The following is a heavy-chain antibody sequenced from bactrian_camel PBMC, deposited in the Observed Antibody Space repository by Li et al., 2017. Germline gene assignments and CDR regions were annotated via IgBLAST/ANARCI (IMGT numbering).Heavy chain of an antibody. CDR2: IFAGGAT. J-gene: IGHJ4*01. CDR1: DFIFNVCQ. D-gene: IGHD1*01. Sequence: HVQLVESGGGSVQPGGALKLTCKTSDFIFNVCQMHWYRQVPGKERELVSTIFAGGATTYADSVKGRFTISRFNRANELYLQMNSLETEDTAAYYCAADCVGLAKGSYWGQGTQVTVS. CDR3: AADCVGLAKGSY. V-gene: IGHV3S53*01.